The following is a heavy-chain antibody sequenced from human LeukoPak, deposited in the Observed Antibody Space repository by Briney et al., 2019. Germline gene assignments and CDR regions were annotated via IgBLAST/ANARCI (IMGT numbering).Heavy chain of an antibody. Sequence: GGSLRLSCAASGFTFSSYSMNWVRQAPGKGLEWVSSISSSSSYIYYADSVKGRFTISRDNAKNSLYLQMNSLRAEDTAVYYCARGSYSYGSYDAFDIWGQGTMVTVSS. J-gene: IGHJ3*02. V-gene: IGHV3-21*04. CDR3: ARGSYSYGSYDAFDI. CDR1: GFTFSSYS. CDR2: ISSSSSYI. D-gene: IGHD5-18*01.